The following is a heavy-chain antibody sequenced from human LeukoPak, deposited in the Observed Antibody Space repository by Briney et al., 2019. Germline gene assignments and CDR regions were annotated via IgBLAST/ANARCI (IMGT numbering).Heavy chain of an antibody. CDR3: AKGHDFWSGYYNGDGY. CDR2: IRYDGSNK. J-gene: IGHJ4*02. D-gene: IGHD3-3*01. V-gene: IGHV3-30*02. Sequence: GGSLRLSCAASGFTFSSYGMHWVRQAPGKGLEWVAFIRYDGSNKYYADSVKGRFTISRDNSKNTLYLQMNSLRAEDTAVYYCAKGHDFWSGYYNGDGYWGQGTLVTVSS. CDR1: GFTFSSYG.